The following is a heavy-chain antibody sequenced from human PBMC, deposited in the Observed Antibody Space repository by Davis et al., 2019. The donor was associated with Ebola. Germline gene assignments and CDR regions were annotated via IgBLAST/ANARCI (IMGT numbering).Heavy chain of an antibody. CDR1: GFIFSNYW. Sequence: GESLKISCAASGFIFSNYWMSWVRQAPGKGLEWVGRIKSKTDGGTTDYAAPVKGRFTISRDDSKNTLYLQLNSLRDEDTAVYYCARTGERDYWGQGTLVTVSS. CDR2: IKSKTDGGTT. CDR3: ARTGERDY. D-gene: IGHD7-27*01. V-gene: IGHV3-15*01. J-gene: IGHJ4*02.